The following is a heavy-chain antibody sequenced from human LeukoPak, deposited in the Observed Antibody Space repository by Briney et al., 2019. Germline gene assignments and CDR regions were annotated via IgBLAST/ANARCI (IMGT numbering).Heavy chain of an antibody. D-gene: IGHD6-19*01. V-gene: IGHV3-21*01. Sequence: GGSLRLSCAASGFTFSSYSMNWVRQAPGKGLEWVSSISSSSSYIYYADSVKGRFTISRDNAKNTLYLQMNSLRAEDTAVYYCARVASGWYRFDYWGQGTLVTVSS. CDR3: ARVASGWYRFDY. CDR1: GFTFSSYS. CDR2: ISSSSSYI. J-gene: IGHJ4*02.